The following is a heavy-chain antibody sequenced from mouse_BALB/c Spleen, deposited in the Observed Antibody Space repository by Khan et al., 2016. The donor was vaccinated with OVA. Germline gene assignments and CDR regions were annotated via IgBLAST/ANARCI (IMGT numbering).Heavy chain of an antibody. Sequence: VELVESGPGLVAPSQSLSITCTVSGFSLTSHGVHWVRQPPGKGLEWLGVIWAGGSTNYNSALMSRLSTSKDSSKSQAFLKMNRLQTDDTAVYYCTRNREPDYFDYWGQGTTLTVSS. V-gene: IGHV2-9*02. CDR1: GFSLTSHG. J-gene: IGHJ2*01. CDR3: TRNREPDYFDY. CDR2: IWAGGST.